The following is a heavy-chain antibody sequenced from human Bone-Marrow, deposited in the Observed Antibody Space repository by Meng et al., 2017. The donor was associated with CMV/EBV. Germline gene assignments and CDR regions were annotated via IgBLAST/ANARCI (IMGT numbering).Heavy chain of an antibody. CDR3: ARVGYCSSTSCYPDAY. Sequence: SVKVSCKASGGTFSSYTISWVRQAPGQGLEWMGRIIPILGIANYAQKFQGRVTITADKSTSTAYMELSSLRSEDTAVYYCARVGYCSSTSCYPDAYWGQGKLVNVSS. CDR2: IIPILGIA. D-gene: IGHD2-2*01. V-gene: IGHV1-69*02. CDR1: GGTFSSYT. J-gene: IGHJ4*02.